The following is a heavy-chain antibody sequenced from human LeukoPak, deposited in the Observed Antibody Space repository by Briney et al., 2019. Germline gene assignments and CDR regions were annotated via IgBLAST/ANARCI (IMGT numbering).Heavy chain of an antibody. CDR2: ISGSGGTT. Sequence: QPGGSLRLSCAASGFTFNNYAMSWVRQAPGEGLEWVSAISGSGGTTYYADSVKGRFTFSRDISKNTLYLQMNSLRAEDTAVYYCAKEEGYYYDSGGYYVEYFQHWGQGTLVTVSS. CDR1: GFTFNNYA. CDR3: AKEEGYYYDSGGYYVEYFQH. D-gene: IGHD3-22*01. V-gene: IGHV3-23*01. J-gene: IGHJ1*01.